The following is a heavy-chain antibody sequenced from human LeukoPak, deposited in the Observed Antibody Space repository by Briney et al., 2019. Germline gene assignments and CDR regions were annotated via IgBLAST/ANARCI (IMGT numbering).Heavy chain of an antibody. CDR1: GGSFSGYY. Sequence: TSETLSLTCAVYGGSFSGYYWSWIRQPPGKGLEWIGEINHSGSTNYNPSLKSRVTISVDTSKNQFSLKLSSVTAADTAVYYCARAGIVARRGGVFDYWGQGTLVIVPS. D-gene: IGHD6-6*01. V-gene: IGHV4-34*01. CDR2: INHSGST. J-gene: IGHJ4*02. CDR3: ARAGIVARRGGVFDY.